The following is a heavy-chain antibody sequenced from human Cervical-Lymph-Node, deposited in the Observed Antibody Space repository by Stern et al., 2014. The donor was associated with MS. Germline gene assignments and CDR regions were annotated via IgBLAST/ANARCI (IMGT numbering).Heavy chain of an antibody. CDR1: GGSISSGGYY. V-gene: IGHV4-31*03. CDR3: ARGRKLYYDLDY. CDR2: IYYSGST. J-gene: IGHJ4*02. Sequence: VQLVESGPGLVKPSQTLSLTCTVSGGSISSGGYYWSWIRQHPGKGLEWIGYIYYSGSTYYNPSLKSRVTISVDTSKNQFSLKLSSVTAADTAVYYCARGRKLYYDLDYWGQGTLVTVSS. D-gene: IGHD2-8*01.